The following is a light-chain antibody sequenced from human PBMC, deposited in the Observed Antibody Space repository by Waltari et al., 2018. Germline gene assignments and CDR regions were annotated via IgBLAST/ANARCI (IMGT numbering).Light chain of an antibody. J-gene: IGKJ4*01. V-gene: IGKV1-5*03. CDR3: QQYHAYPLT. CDR2: QAS. Sequence: DIQMTQSPSSLSASVGDRVTLTCRASQIVRSSLAWYQQKPGKAPRLLIYQASILESGVSSRFSGRGSGTEFTLTISSLEPDDFAAYYCQQYHAYPLTFGGGTNLDI. CDR1: QIVRSS.